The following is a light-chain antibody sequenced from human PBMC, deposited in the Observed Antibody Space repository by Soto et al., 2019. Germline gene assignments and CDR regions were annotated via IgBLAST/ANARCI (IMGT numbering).Light chain of an antibody. Sequence: DIVMTQTPLSSPVTLGQPASISCRSSQSLVHSDGNTYLSWLQQRPGQPPRLLIYKVSIRFSGVPDRFSGSGAGTDFTFTISSLQPEDIATYYCQQYDNLPTWTFGQGTKVDI. CDR1: QSLVHSDGNTY. V-gene: IGKV2-24*01. CDR2: KVS. J-gene: IGKJ1*01. CDR3: QQYDNLPTWT.